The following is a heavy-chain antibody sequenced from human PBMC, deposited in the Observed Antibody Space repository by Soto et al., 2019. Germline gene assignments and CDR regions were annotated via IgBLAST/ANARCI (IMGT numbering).Heavy chain of an antibody. CDR2: ISGSGGST. CDR3: AGCSGGSCYFINGVSLLDY. V-gene: IGHV3-23*01. Sequence: GGSLRLSCAASGFTFSSYAMSWVRQAPGKGLEWVSAISGSGGSTYYADSAKGRFTISRDNSKNTLYLQMNSLRAEDTAVYYCAGCSGGSCYFINGVSLLDYWGQGTLVTVSS. J-gene: IGHJ4*02. CDR1: GFTFSSYA. D-gene: IGHD2-15*01.